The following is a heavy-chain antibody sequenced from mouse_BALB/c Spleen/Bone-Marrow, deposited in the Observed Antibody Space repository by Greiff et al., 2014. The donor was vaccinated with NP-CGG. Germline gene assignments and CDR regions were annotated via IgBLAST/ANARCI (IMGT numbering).Heavy chain of an antibody. CDR1: GFNIKDYY. CDR3: PLDSFPPPCFAY. CDR2: IDPENGDT. J-gene: IGHJ3*01. Sequence: VQLQQSGAELVRSGASVKLSCTASGFNIKDYYMHWVKQRPEQGLEWIGWIDPENGDTEYAPKFQGKATMTADTSSNTAYLQLSSLTSGDPAFFYGPLDSFPPPCFAYGAQGPLVTVSA. D-gene: IGHD2-12*01. V-gene: IGHV14-4*02.